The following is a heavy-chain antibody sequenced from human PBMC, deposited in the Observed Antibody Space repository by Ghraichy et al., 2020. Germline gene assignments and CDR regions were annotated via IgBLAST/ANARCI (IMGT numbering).Heavy chain of an antibody. Sequence: SETLSLTCVVSGGSINAASYYWGWIRQPPGKGLEWIGSIYYSGTPYYNPSLKSRVTISVNTSKSQFSLKLSSVTAADTAVYYCASYSSYLDYWGQGTLVTVSS. V-gene: IGHV4-39*01. CDR1: GGSINAASYY. J-gene: IGHJ4*02. D-gene: IGHD2-15*01. CDR2: IYYSGTP. CDR3: ASYSSYLDY.